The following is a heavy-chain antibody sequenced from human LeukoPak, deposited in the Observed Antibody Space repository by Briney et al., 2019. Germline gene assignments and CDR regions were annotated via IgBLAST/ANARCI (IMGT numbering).Heavy chain of an antibody. Sequence: GGSLRLSCAASGFTFSSYEMNWVRQAPGKGLEWVSYISSSGSTIYYADSVKGRFTISRDNAKNSLYLQMSSLRAEDTAVYYCARDLYCSSTSCSDYWGQGTLVTVSS. V-gene: IGHV3-48*03. J-gene: IGHJ4*02. CDR2: ISSSGSTI. CDR3: ARDLYCSSTSCSDY. D-gene: IGHD2-2*01. CDR1: GFTFSSYE.